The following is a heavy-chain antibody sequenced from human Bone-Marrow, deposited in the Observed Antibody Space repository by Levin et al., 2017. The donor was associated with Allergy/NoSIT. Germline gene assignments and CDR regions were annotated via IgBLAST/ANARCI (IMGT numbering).Heavy chain of an antibody. CDR3: AGRPNNAIVAYLDF. V-gene: IGHV4-59*02. CDR1: GGSVSSYY. J-gene: IGHJ4*02. D-gene: IGHD5-12*01. CDR2: IYDRGNN. Sequence: SETLSLTCTVSGGSVSSYYWSWIRQSPGKGLEWIGYIYDRGNNNYNPSLKSRVTISVDRSKNQFSLKLSSVTAADTAVYYCAGRPNNAIVAYLDFWGPGILVTVSS.